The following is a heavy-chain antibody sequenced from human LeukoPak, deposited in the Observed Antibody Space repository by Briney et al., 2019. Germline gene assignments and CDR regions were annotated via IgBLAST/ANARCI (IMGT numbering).Heavy chain of an antibody. CDR3: AKDRTNGPVDY. D-gene: IGHD1-14*01. CDR2: IRSDGSNK. V-gene: IGHV3-30*02. Sequence: HPGGSLRLSCTASGFTFSTFGMHWVRQAPGKGLEWVAFIRSDGSNKYNADSVKGRFTISRDNSKNTLYLQMNSLRDEDTAVYYWAKDRTNGPVDYWARGPRVTVSS. J-gene: IGHJ4*02. CDR1: GFTFSTFG.